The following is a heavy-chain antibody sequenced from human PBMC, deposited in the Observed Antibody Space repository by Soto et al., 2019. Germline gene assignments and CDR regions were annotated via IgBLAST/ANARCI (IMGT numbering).Heavy chain of an antibody. Sequence: QPGGSLRLSCAASGFTFSSYGMHWVRQAPGKGLEWVAVISYDGSNKYYADSVKGRFTISRDNSKNTLYLQMNSLRAEDTAVYYCAKAMHVVPAAIRHYYYYGMDVWGQGTTVTV. CDR2: ISYDGSNK. CDR3: AKAMHVVPAAIRHYYYYGMDV. CDR1: GFTFSSYG. J-gene: IGHJ6*02. V-gene: IGHV3-30*18. D-gene: IGHD2-2*01.